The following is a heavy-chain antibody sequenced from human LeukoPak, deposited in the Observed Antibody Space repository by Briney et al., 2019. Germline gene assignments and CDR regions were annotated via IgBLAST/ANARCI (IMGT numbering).Heavy chain of an antibody. Sequence: GGSLRLSCAASGFTFSSYTIHWVRQAPGKGLEWVTIISYDGSNKYYADSVKGRFTISRDNSKNTLYLQMNCLRAEDTAVYYCARGGQGYDLNWFDPWGQGTLVTVSS. CDR2: ISYDGSNK. D-gene: IGHD3-3*01. CDR1: GFTFSSYT. J-gene: IGHJ5*02. CDR3: ARGGQGYDLNWFDP. V-gene: IGHV3-30-3*01.